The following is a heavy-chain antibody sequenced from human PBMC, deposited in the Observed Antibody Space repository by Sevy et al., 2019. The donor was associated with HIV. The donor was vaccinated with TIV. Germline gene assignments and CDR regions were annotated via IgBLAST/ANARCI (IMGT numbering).Heavy chain of an antibody. Sequence: GGCLRLSCAASGFTFSSYSMNWVRQAPGKGLEWVSYISSSSSTIYYADSVKGRFTISRDNAKNSLYLQMNSLRDEDTAVYYCARERGTGLWERYSGSYYSTSYGMDVWGQGTTVTVSS. J-gene: IGHJ6*02. CDR1: GFTFSSYS. V-gene: IGHV3-48*02. D-gene: IGHD1-26*01. CDR3: ARERGTGLWERYSGSYYSTSYGMDV. CDR2: ISSSSSTI.